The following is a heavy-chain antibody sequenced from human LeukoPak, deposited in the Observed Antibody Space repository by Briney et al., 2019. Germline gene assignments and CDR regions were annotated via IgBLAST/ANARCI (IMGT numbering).Heavy chain of an antibody. CDR1: GYTFTSYW. CDR2: ISPGSSDI. V-gene: IGHV5-51*01. J-gene: IGHJ4*02. D-gene: IGHD2-2*01. Sequence: GESLKISCKGSGYTFTSYWIGWVRQMPGKGLEWMGIISPGSSDIRYSPSFQGQVTISADKSISTAYLQWSSLKASDTAMYYCARLDQGVGDYWGQGTLVTVSS. CDR3: ARLDQGVGDY.